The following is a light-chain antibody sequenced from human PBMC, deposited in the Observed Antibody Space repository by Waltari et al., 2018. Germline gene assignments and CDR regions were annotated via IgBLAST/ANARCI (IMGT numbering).Light chain of an antibody. J-gene: IGKJ1*01. CDR2: GAS. CDR3: QHYVRLPAT. Sequence: IVLTPSPGTLSLSPGERATLSCRASQSVSRSLPWSQQKPGQAPKLLIYGASPRATGIPDRFTGSGSGTDFSLTISSLEPEDFAIYFCQHYVRLPATFGQGTKVEIK. V-gene: IGKV3-20*01. CDR1: QSVSRS.